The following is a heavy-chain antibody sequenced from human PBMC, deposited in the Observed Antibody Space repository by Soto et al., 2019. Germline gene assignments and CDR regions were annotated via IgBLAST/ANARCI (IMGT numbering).Heavy chain of an antibody. V-gene: IGHV4-59*08. J-gene: IGHJ6*03. D-gene: IGHD3-3*01. CDR1: GGSISSYY. CDR3: ARQMSGYYQHYYYYMDV. Sequence: SETLSLTCTVSGGSISSYYWSWIRQPPGKGLEWIGYIYYSGSTNYNPSLKSRVTITVDTSKNQFSLKLSSVTAADTAMYYCARQMSGYYQHYYYYMDVWGKGTTVTVSS. CDR2: IYYSGST.